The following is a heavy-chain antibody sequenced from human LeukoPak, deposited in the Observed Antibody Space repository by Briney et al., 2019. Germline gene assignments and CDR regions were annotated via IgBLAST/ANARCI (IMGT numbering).Heavy chain of an antibody. J-gene: IGHJ5*02. Sequence: QTGGSLRLSCAVSGFTFSNYYMDWVRQAPGKGLEWIGRIRDKGHRFTTEYAASVKGRFTIAADDRKNSLYLQMNSLKGDDTGVYYCVRGATGTERLAPWGQGTLVTVSS. CDR3: VRGATGTERLAP. CDR1: GFTFSNYY. V-gene: IGHV3-72*01. D-gene: IGHD1-1*01. CDR2: IRDKGHRFTT.